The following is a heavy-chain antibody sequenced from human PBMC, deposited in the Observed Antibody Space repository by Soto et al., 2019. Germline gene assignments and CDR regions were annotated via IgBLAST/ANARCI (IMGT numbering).Heavy chain of an antibody. D-gene: IGHD3-3*01. CDR1: GYSFTSYW. Sequence: PGESLKISCKGSGYSFTSYWISWVRQMPGKGLEWMGRIDPSDSYTNYSPSFQGHVTISADKSISTDYLQWSRLKASDTAMYYCSRQPSGYSHYYGMAVWGQETTVTVS. V-gene: IGHV5-10-1*01. CDR2: IDPSDSYT. J-gene: IGHJ6*02. CDR3: SRQPSGYSHYYGMAV.